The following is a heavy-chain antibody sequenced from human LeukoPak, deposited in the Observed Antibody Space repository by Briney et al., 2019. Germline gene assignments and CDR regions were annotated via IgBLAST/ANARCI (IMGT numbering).Heavy chain of an antibody. CDR3: AKDQDVAAAGTWGSIDY. J-gene: IGHJ4*02. CDR2: ISYDESNK. CDR1: GFTFSSYG. D-gene: IGHD6-13*01. V-gene: IGHV3-30*18. Sequence: PGRSLRLSSAASGFTFSSYGMHWVRQAPGKGLEWVAVISYDESNKYYADSVKGRFTISRDNSKNTLYLQMNSLRAEDTAVYYCAKDQDVAAAGTWGSIDYWGQGTLVTVSS.